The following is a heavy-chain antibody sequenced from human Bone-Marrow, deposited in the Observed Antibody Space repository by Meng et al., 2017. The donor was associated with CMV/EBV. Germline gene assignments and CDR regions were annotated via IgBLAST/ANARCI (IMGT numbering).Heavy chain of an antibody. CDR2: ISGSGGST. CDR3: ARDPLGQGQQLVNDAFDI. V-gene: IGHV3-23*01. CDR1: GFTFSSYA. D-gene: IGHD6-13*01. Sequence: GESLKISCAASGFTFSSYAMSWVRQAPGKGLEWVSAISGSGGSTYYADSVKGRFTISRDNSKNTLYLQMNSLRAEDTALYYCARDPLGQGQQLVNDAFDIWGQGTMVTVSS. J-gene: IGHJ3*02.